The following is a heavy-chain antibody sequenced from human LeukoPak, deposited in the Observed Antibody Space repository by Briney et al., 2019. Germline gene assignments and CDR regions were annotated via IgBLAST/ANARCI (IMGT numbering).Heavy chain of an antibody. Sequence: SETLSLTCTVSGGSISPYFWSWIRQPPGKGLEWIGYISYTGSTNYNPSLKSRVTISVDTSKNQFSLQLTSVTAADTAVHYCARDDYRGVTNFDPWGQGTLVTVSS. CDR1: GGSISPYF. CDR3: ARDDYRGVTNFDP. V-gene: IGHV4-59*01. J-gene: IGHJ5*02. CDR2: ISYTGST. D-gene: IGHD3-10*01.